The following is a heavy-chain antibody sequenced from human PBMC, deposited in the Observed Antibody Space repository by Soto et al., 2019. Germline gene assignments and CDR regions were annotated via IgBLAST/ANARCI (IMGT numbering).Heavy chain of an antibody. V-gene: IGHV3-23*01. J-gene: IGHJ4*02. CDR1: GVTFKESA. D-gene: IGHD6-19*01. CDR3: AKGRGSGWAWYFDN. Sequence: GGSLSLACAASGVTFKESAMNWVRQGPGKGLGWVASISDTGASTWYAESVRGRLSISRDNSKTTLYLQMNSLRGEDTAVYYCAKGRGSGWAWYFDNWGQGTLVPVSS. CDR2: ISDTGAST.